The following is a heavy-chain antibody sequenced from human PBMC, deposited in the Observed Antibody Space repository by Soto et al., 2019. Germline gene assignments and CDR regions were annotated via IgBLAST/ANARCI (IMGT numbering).Heavy chain of an antibody. Sequence: QVQLQESGPGLVKPSETLSLTCSVSDGSIGSYYWSWIRQPPGKGLEWIGYIYYSGSTNYNPSLKSRGTISVDTSKNQFSLKLSSVTAADTAVYYCARGGWRQIDYWGQGTLVTVSS. V-gene: IGHV4-59*08. CDR1: DGSIGSYY. J-gene: IGHJ4*02. CDR3: ARGGWRQIDY. D-gene: IGHD3-3*01. CDR2: IYYSGST.